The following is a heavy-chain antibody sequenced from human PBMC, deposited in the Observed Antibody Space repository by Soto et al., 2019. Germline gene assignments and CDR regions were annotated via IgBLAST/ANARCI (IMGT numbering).Heavy chain of an antibody. J-gene: IGHJ4*02. D-gene: IGHD3-9*01. V-gene: IGHV1-46*03. CDR3: VRDVLTGYYGSQIPSHF. CDR2: INPSGGST. CDR1: GYTLTSYY. Sequence: ASVKVSCKASGYTLTSYYIHWVRQAPGQGLEWMAVINPSGGSTSYAQKFQGRVTVTRDTSTTTVYMELSRLRSEDRAVYYCVRDVLTGYYGSQIPSHFWGQGTLVTVSS.